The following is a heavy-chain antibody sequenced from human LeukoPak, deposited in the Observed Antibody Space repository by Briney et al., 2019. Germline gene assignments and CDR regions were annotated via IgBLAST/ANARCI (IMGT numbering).Heavy chain of an antibody. D-gene: IGHD1-26*01. V-gene: IGHV3-66*01. J-gene: IGHJ3*02. CDR2: LYSGGRT. Sequence: GGSLRLTCAASGFSVSSNYMSWVRQAPGKGLEWVSVLYSGGRTYYADSVKGRFTISRDNSKNTLYLQMNSLRAEDTAVYYCARGGSYSYDAFDIWGQGTMVTVSS. CDR3: ARGGSYSYDAFDI. CDR1: GFSVSSNY.